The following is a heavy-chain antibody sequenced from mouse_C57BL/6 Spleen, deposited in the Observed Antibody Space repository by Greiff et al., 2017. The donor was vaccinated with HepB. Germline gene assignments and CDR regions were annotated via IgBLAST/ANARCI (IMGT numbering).Heavy chain of an antibody. CDR2: IRSKSNNYAT. Sequence: EVQLVESGGGLVQPKGSLKLSCAASGFSFNTYAMNWVRQAPGKGLEWVARIRSKSNNYATYYADSVKDRFTISRDDSESMLYLQMNNLKTEDTAMYYCVRRGAQATYFDVWGTGTTVTVSS. J-gene: IGHJ1*03. CDR3: VRRGAQATYFDV. V-gene: IGHV10-1*01. CDR1: GFSFNTYA. D-gene: IGHD3-2*02.